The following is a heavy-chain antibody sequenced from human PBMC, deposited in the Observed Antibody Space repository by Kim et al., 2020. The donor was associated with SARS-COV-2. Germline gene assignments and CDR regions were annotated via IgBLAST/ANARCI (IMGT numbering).Heavy chain of an antibody. Sequence: NKAQKLQGRVTMTTDTSTSTAYMELRSLGSDDTAVYYCARDVRYGTPFDYWGQGTLVTVSS. V-gene: IGHV1-18*01. D-gene: IGHD4-17*01. J-gene: IGHJ4*02. CDR3: ARDVRYGTPFDY.